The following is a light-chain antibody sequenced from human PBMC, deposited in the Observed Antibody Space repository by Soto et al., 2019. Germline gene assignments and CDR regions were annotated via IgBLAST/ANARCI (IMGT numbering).Light chain of an antibody. CDR1: QSVSSSY. CDR2: GAS. V-gene: IGKV3-20*01. CDR3: QQYGSSLFA. Sequence: EVELTKSPGTLSLSTGERATLSCRASQSVSSSYLAWYQQKPGQAPRLLIYGASRRATGIPDRFSGSGSGTDFTLTISRLEPEDFAVYYCQQYGSSLFAFGGGTKVAI. J-gene: IGKJ4*01.